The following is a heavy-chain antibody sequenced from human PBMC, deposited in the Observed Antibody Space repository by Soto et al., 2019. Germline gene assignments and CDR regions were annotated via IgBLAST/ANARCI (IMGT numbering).Heavy chain of an antibody. J-gene: IGHJ4*02. Sequence: GGSLRLSCAASGFTFSSYAMSWVRQAPGKGLEWVSAISGSGGSTYYADSVKGRFTISRDNSKNTLYLQMNSLRAEDPAVYYCAKGYYDSSGYYYFDYGGQGTLVTVSS. V-gene: IGHV3-23*01. CDR1: GFTFSSYA. CDR3: AKGYYDSSGYYYFDY. CDR2: ISGSGGST. D-gene: IGHD3-22*01.